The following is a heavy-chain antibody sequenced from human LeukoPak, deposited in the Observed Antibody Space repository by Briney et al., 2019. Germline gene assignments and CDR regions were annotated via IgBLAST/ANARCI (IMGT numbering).Heavy chain of an antibody. CDR3: ARGTYSSGWRAFDI. CDR2: IYSGGST. Sequence: GGSLRLSCAASGFTVSSNYMSWVRQAPGKGLEWVSVIYSGGSTYYADSVKGRFTISRHNSKNTLYLQMNSLRAEDTAVYYRARGTYSSGWRAFDIWGQGTMVTVSS. CDR1: GFTVSSNY. V-gene: IGHV3-53*04. J-gene: IGHJ3*02. D-gene: IGHD6-19*01.